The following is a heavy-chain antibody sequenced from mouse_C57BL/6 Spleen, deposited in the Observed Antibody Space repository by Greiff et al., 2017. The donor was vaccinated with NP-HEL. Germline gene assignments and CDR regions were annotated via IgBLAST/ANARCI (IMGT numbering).Heavy chain of an antibody. CDR2: IDPSDSYT. V-gene: IGHV1-69*01. CDR1: GYTFTSYW. CDR3: ATLYYYGSSSYWYFDV. Sequence: VQLQQPGAELVMPGASVKLSCKASGYTFTSYWMHWVKQRPGQGLEWIGEIDPSDSYTNYNQKFKGKSTLTVDKSSSTAYMQLSSLTSEDSAVYYCATLYYYGSSSYWYFDVWGTGTTVTVSS. J-gene: IGHJ1*03. D-gene: IGHD1-1*01.